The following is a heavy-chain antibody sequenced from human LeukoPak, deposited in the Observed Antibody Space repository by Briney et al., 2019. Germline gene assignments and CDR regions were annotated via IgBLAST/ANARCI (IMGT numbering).Heavy chain of an antibody. CDR3: ARAARSSGPFDY. D-gene: IGHD6-6*01. Sequence: SLKVSCKASGGTFSSYAISWVRQAPGQGLEWMGRIIPILGIANYAQKFQGRVTITADKSASTAYMELSSLKPEDTAVYYCARAARSSGPFDYWGQGTLVTVSS. V-gene: IGHV1-69*04. CDR1: GGTFSSYA. J-gene: IGHJ4*02. CDR2: IIPILGIA.